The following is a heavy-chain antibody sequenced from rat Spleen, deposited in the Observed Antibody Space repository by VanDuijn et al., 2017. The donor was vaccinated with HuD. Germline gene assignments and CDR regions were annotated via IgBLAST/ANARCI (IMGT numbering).Heavy chain of an antibody. Sequence: EVQLVESGGGLVQPGRSLKLSCAASGFTFSNYDMAWVRQAPTTGLEWVASIVTSGGTTYYRDSLKGRFTISRDNAKNTLYLQLDSLKNEDTAIYFCASDTHTMGISDYWGQVVMVTVSS. CDR2: IVTSGGTT. CDR3: ASDTHTMGISDY. D-gene: IGHD1-9*01. V-gene: IGHV5S13*01. J-gene: IGHJ2*01. CDR1: GFTFSNYD.